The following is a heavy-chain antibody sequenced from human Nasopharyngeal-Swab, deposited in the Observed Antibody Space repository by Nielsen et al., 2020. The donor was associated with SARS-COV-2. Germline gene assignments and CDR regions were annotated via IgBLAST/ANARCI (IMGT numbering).Heavy chain of an antibody. J-gene: IGHJ1*01. CDR1: GLTVSSTY. Sequence: GESLKISCAVSGLTVSSTYMSWVRQAPGKGLEWVSVTEIGGTTHYADSVKGRFSISRDSSTNTLYLQMNNVRAEDTAVYYCARDLGGGCCTTTNCPGSWGQGTLVTVSS. CDR3: ARDLGGGCCTTTNCPGS. D-gene: IGHD2-2*01. V-gene: IGHV3-53*01. CDR2: TEIGGTT.